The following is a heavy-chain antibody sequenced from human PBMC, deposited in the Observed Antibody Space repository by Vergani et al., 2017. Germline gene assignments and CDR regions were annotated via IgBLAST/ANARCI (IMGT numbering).Heavy chain of an antibody. CDR3: ARDGGGYSYGRYYGMDV. CDR2: IRSKAYGGTR. V-gene: IGHV3-49*05. D-gene: IGHD5-18*01. Sequence: EVQLVESGGGLVKPGRSLRLSCTASGFTFGDYGMSWFRQAPGKGLEWVGFIRSKAYGGTREYAASVKGRFTISRDNAKNSLYLQMNSLRAEDTAVYYCARDGGGYSYGRYYGMDVWGQGTTVTVSS. CDR1: GFTFGDYG. J-gene: IGHJ6*02.